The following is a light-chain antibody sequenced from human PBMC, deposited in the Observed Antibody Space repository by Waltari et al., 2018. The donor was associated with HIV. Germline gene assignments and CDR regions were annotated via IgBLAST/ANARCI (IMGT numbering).Light chain of an antibody. CDR2: SNN. CDR1: SSNIGSNT. CDR3: AAWDDSLNGAYV. J-gene: IGLJ1*01. Sequence: QSVLTQPPSASGTPGPRVTIPCSGSSSNIGSNTVNWYQQLPGTAPKLLIYSNNQRPSGVPDRFSGSKSVTSASLAISGLQSEDEADYYCAAWDDSLNGAYVFGTGTKVTVL. V-gene: IGLV1-44*01.